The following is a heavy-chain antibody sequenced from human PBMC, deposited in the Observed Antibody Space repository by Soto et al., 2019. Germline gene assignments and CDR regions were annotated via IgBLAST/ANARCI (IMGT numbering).Heavy chain of an antibody. J-gene: IGHJ6*02. CDR1: GFTFSSYA. V-gene: IGHV3-23*01. D-gene: IGHD1-26*01. Sequence: GGSLRLSCTASGFTFSSYAMSWVRQAPGKGLEWVSTISGSGGNAYYADSVKGRFSISRDNSKNTLRLQMNSLRADDTAVYYCAKDGASGSYPPYYYFGMDVWGQGTTVTVS. CDR2: ISGSGGNA. CDR3: AKDGASGSYPPYYYFGMDV.